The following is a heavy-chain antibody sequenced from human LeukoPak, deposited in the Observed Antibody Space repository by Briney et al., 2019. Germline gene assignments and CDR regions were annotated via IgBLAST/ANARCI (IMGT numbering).Heavy chain of an antibody. Sequence: PRLXCXASGFIFXSYGMHWVRQAPGKGLEWVAFIRYNGNNQYYADSVKGRFTISRDNSKNTLYLQMNSLKGDDTAVYYCAKDSAFYYIDVWGKGTTVIISS. CDR2: IRYNGNNQ. J-gene: IGHJ6*03. CDR3: AKDSAFYYIDV. V-gene: IGHV3-30*02. CDR1: GFIFXSYG. D-gene: IGHD3-10*01.